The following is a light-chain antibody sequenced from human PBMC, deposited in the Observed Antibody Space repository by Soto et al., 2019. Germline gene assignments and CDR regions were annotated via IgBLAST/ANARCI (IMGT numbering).Light chain of an antibody. J-gene: IGKJ2*01. CDR3: QQYSKEST. CDR1: QIVSNW. Sequence: DVEMTQSPSTLPTSIGDRVTINCRASQIVSNWLAWYQQKPGKAPKLLIYKASRLESGVPSRFSARGSGTDFTLTINSLQSDDFAPDFCQQYSKESTFGQGTKLEIK. CDR2: KAS. V-gene: IGKV1-5*03.